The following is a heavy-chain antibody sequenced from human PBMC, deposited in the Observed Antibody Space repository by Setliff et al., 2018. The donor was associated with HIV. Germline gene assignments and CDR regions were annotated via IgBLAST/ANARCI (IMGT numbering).Heavy chain of an antibody. J-gene: IGHJ4*02. Sequence: PSETLSLTCAVSGGSISSTNWWSWVRQPPGKGLEWIGEISHSGSTNYNPSLKSRVTISVDRSKNQFSLKVTSVTAADTAVYYCARHRKDDYFLTAYFDSLGQGALVTVSS. CDR1: GGSISSTNW. CDR3: ARHRKDDYFLTAYFDS. V-gene: IGHV4-4*02. D-gene: IGHD4-17*01. CDR2: ISHSGST.